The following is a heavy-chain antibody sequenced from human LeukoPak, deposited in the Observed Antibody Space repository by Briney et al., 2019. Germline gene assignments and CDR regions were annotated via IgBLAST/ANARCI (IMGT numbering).Heavy chain of an antibody. D-gene: IGHD3-3*01. CDR2: IYYSGST. Sequence: SQTLSLTCTVSGGSISSYYWGWIRQPPGKGQEWIGSIYYSGSTYYNPSLKSRVTISVDTSKNQFSLKLSSVTAADTAVYYCARAGNVLRFLEWLFDAFDIWGQGTMVTVSS. V-gene: IGHV4-39*07. CDR3: ARAGNVLRFLEWLFDAFDI. CDR1: GGSISSYY. J-gene: IGHJ3*02.